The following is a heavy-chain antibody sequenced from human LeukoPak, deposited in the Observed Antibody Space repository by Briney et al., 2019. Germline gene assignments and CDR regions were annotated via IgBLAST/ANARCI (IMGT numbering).Heavy chain of an antibody. CDR2: IKQDGSEK. V-gene: IGHV3-7*01. CDR3: ARFASEPYCSTSCYTYYYYMDV. D-gene: IGHD2-2*02. Sequence: GGSLRLSCAASGFTFSSYWMSWVRQAPGKGLEWVANIKQDGSEKYYVDSVKGRFTISRDNAKNSLYLQMNSLRAEDTAVYYCARFASEPYCSTSCYTYYYYMDVWGKGTTVTVSS. J-gene: IGHJ6*03. CDR1: GFTFSSYW.